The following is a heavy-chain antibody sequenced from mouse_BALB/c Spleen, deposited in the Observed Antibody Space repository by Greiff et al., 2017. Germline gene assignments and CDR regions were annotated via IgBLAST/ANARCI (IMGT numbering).Heavy chain of an antibody. D-gene: IGHD2-4*01. CDR1: GFSLTSYG. J-gene: IGHJ2*01. V-gene: IGHV2-9*02. CDR2: IWAGGST. CDR3: ARVRPTMITTGDYFDY. Sequence: QVQLKESGPGLVAPSQSLSITCTVSGFSLTSYGVHWVRQPPGKGLEWLGVIWAGGSTNYNSALMSRLSISKDNSKSQVFLKMNSLQTDDTAMYYCARVRPTMITTGDYFDYWGQGTTLTVSS.